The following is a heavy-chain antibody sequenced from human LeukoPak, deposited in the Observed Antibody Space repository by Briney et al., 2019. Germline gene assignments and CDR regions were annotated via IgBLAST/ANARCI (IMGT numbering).Heavy chain of an antibody. CDR3: ARDKYYDFWSGYYGNYYYYYYMDV. CDR1: GGSISSYY. Sequence: SETLSLTCTVSGGSISSYYWSWIRQPAGKGLEWIGRIYTSGSTNYNPSLKSRVTMSVDTSKNQFSLKLSSVTAADTAVYYCARDKYYDFWSGYYGNYYYYYYMDVWGKGTTVTVSS. CDR2: IYTSGST. V-gene: IGHV4-4*07. J-gene: IGHJ6*03. D-gene: IGHD3-3*01.